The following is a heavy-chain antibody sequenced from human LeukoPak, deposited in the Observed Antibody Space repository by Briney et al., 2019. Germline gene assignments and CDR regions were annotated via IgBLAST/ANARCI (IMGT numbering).Heavy chain of an antibody. D-gene: IGHD6-13*01. J-gene: IGHJ4*02. Sequence: SETLSLTCTVSGGSISSYYWSWIRQPPGKGLEWIGYIYFSGSTNYNPSLKSRVIISVDTSRNQFSLKLSSVTAADTAVYFCARVAREYSSSWYPYYFDYWGQGTLVTVSS. CDR1: GGSISSYY. CDR3: ARVAREYSSSWYPYYFDY. CDR2: IYFSGST. V-gene: IGHV4-59*01.